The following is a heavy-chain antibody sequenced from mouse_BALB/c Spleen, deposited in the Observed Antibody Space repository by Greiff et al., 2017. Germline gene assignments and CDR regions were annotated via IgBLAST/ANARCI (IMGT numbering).Heavy chain of an antibody. CDR1: GFSLTSYG. D-gene: IGHD1-1*01. CDR2: IWAGGST. V-gene: IGHV2-9*02. Sequence: QVHVKQSGPGLVAPSQSLSITCTVSGFSLTSYGLHWVRQPPGKGLEWLGVIWAGGSTNDNSALMSRLSISKDNSKSQVFLKMDSLQTDDTAMYYCARDRDYGSSSWFAYWGQGTLVTVSA. J-gene: IGHJ3*01. CDR3: ARDRDYGSSSWFAY.